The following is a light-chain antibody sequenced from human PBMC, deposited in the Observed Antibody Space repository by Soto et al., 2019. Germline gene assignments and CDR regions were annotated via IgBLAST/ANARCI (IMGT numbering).Light chain of an antibody. CDR2: DFS. CDR3: SSYTSSSTPMV. CDR1: SSDVGGYNY. V-gene: IGLV2-14*01. Sequence: QSALTQPASVSGSPGQWITISCTGTSSDVGGYNYVSWYQQHPGNAPKRMIYDFSNRPSGVSDRFSGSKSGNTASLTISGLQAEDEADYYCSSYTSSSTPMVFVGGTKLTVL. J-gene: IGLJ2*01.